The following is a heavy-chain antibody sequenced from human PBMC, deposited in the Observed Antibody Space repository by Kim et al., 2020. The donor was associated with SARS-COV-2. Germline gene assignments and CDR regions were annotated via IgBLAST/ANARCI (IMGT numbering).Heavy chain of an antibody. Sequence: SETLSLTCTVSGGSISSSSYYWGWIRQPPGKGLEWIGSIYYSGSTYYNPSLKSRVTISVDTSKNQFSLKLSSVTAADTAVYYCARVYDILGMDVWGQGTTVTVSS. D-gene: IGHD3-9*01. J-gene: IGHJ6*02. V-gene: IGHV4-39*01. CDR3: ARVYDILGMDV. CDR2: IYYSGST. CDR1: GGSISSSSYY.